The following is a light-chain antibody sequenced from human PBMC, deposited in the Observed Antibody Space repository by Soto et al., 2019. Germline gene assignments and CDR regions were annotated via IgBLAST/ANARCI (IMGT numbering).Light chain of an antibody. J-gene: IGLJ1*01. V-gene: IGLV2-8*01. CDR1: SSDVGGYNY. CDR3: CSYAGSNNYV. CDR2: EVN. Sequence: QSALTQPPSASGSPGQSVAISCTGTSSDVGGYNYVSWYQLHPGKAPKLMIYEVNMRPSGVPDRFSGSKSGNTASLTVSGLRAEDEADYYCCSYAGSNNYVFGTGTKVTVL.